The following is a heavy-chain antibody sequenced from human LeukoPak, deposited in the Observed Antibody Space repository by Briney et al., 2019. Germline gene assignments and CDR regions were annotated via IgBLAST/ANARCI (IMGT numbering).Heavy chain of an antibody. J-gene: IGHJ6*03. CDR3: ARVYYDSASLYYYSYYMDV. CDR1: GFTVSRNY. Sequence: GGSLRLSCAASGFTVSRNYMSWVRQAPGKGLEWVSVIYSGGRTYYADSVKGRFTISRDNSKNTLYLQMNSMRAEDTAVYYSARVYYDSASLYYYSYYMDVWGKETTVTISS. D-gene: IGHD3-10*01. V-gene: IGHV3-53*01. CDR2: IYSGGRT.